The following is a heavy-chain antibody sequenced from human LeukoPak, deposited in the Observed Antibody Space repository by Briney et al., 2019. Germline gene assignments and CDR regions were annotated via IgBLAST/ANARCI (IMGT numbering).Heavy chain of an antibody. CDR1: GFTFSNYA. J-gene: IGHJ4*02. CDR2: ITGSGGNT. CDR3: AKWGDYDVLTGYYVSDY. D-gene: IGHD3-9*01. Sequence: GGSLRLSCAASGFTFSNYAMSWVRQAPGRGLEWVSAITGSGGNTYYADSVKGRFTISRDNSKNTVFLQMNSLRAEDAAVYYCAKWGDYDVLTGYYVSDYWGQGTLVTVSS. V-gene: IGHV3-23*01.